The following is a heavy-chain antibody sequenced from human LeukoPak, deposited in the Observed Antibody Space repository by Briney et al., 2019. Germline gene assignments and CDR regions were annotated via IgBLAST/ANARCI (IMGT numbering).Heavy chain of an antibody. J-gene: IGHJ4*02. CDR3: ARVAETQLWLRSAFDH. CDR1: GFIFSTYG. Sequence: GGSLRLSCVASGFIFSTYGMHWVRQAPGKGLEWVAVIWYDGSNEYYADSVKGRFTISRDTSKNTLYLQMNSLRAEDTAVYYCARVAETQLWLRSAFDHWGQGTLVTVSS. D-gene: IGHD5-18*01. V-gene: IGHV3-33*01. CDR2: IWYDGSNE.